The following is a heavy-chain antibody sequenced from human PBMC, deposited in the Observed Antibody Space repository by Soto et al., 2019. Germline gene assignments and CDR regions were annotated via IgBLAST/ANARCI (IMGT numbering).Heavy chain of an antibody. J-gene: IGHJ2*01. V-gene: IGHV1-18*01. D-gene: IGHD3-22*01. CDR2: ISAYNGNT. Sequence: GASVKVSCKASGYTFTSYGISWVRQAPGQGLEWMGWISAYNGNTNYAQKLQGRVTMTTDTSTSTAYMELRSLRSDDTAVYYCARDREVYYYDSSPWYFDLWGRGTLVTVSS. CDR3: ARDREVYYYDSSPWYFDL. CDR1: GYTFTSYG.